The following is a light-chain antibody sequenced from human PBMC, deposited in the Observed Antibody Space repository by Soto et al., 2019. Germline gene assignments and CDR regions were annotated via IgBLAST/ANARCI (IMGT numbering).Light chain of an antibody. CDR2: EVS. CDR1: SSDVGGYNY. V-gene: IGLV2-8*01. J-gene: IGLJ2*01. CDR3: SSYAGSNNVV. Sequence: QSALTQPPSASGSPGQSVTIFCTGTSSDVGGYNYVSWYQQHPGKAPKLMIYEVSKWPSGVPDRFSGSKSGNTASLTVSGLQAEDEADYYCSSYAGSNNVVFGGGTKLTVL.